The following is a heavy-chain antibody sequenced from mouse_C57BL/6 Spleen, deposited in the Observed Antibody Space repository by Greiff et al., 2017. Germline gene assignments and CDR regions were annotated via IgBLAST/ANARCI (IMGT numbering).Heavy chain of an antibody. CDR3: VDGYLFAY. J-gene: IGHJ3*01. CDR2: INPSSGYT. Sequence: QVQLQQSGAELARPGASVKMSCKASGYTFTSYTLPWVKQRPGPGLEWIGYINPSSGYTKYNQKFKDKATLTADKSSSTAYMQLSSLTSEDTAVYYCVDGYLFAYWGQGTLVTVSA. D-gene: IGHD2-3*01. V-gene: IGHV1-4*01. CDR1: GYTFTSYT.